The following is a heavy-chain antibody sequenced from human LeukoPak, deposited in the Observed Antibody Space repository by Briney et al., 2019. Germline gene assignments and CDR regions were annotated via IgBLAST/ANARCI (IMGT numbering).Heavy chain of an antibody. J-gene: IGHJ5*02. CDR2: IYYSGST. D-gene: IGHD2-15*01. CDR3: ARHVVVVAASNWFDP. Sequence: SETLSLTCTVSGGSISSYYWGWIRQPPGKGLEWIGSIYYSGSTYYNPSLKSRVTISVDTSKNQFSLKLSSVTAADTAVYYCARHVVVVAASNWFDPWGQGTLVTVSS. V-gene: IGHV4-39*01. CDR1: GGSISSYY.